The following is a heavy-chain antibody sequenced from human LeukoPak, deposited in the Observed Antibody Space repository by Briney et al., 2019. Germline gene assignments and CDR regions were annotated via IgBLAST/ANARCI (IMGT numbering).Heavy chain of an antibody. CDR2: ISGSGGST. CDR1: GFMFGDYG. D-gene: IGHD3-10*01. V-gene: IGHV3-23*01. J-gene: IGHJ4*02. Sequence: GGSLRLSCTASGFMFGDYGLSWVRQAPGKGLEWVSAISGSGGSTYYADSVKGRFTISRDNSKNTLYLQMNSLRAEDTAVYYCAKDRNYYGSGSYLVFDYWGQGTLVTVSS. CDR3: AKDRNYYGSGSYLVFDY.